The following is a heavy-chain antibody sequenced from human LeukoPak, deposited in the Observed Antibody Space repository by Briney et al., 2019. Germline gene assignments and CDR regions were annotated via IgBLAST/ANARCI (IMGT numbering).Heavy chain of an antibody. J-gene: IGHJ3*02. V-gene: IGHV5-51*01. CDR3: ARVTGDTAMVDAFDI. Sequence: GESLKISCKGSGYSITSYWNGWVRQMPGKGLVWMGIIYPGASDTRSSPCFQGQVTSSADKSISTAYLQWSSLKASDTAMYYGARVTGDTAMVDAFDIWGQGTMVTVSS. D-gene: IGHD5-18*01. CDR1: GYSITSYW. CDR2: IYPGASDT.